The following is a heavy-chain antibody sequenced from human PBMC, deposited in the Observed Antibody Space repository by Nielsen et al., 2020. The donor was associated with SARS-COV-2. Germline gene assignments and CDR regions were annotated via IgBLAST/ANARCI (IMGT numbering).Heavy chain of an antibody. CDR2: IRSKANSYAT. J-gene: IGHJ4*02. CDR1: GFTFSGPA. CDR3: TSRTLGYCSGGSCYEWDY. Sequence: GESLKISCAASGFTFSGPAMHWVRQASGKGLEWVGRIRSKANSYATAYAASVKGRFTISRDDSKNTAYLQMNSLKTEDTAVYYCTSRTLGYCSGGSCYEWDYWGQGTLVTVSS. V-gene: IGHV3-73*01. D-gene: IGHD2-15*01.